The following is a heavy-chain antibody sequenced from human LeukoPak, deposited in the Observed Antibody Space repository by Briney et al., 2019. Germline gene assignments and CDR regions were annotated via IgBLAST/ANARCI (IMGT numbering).Heavy chain of an antibody. CDR3: ASAGSGLY. J-gene: IGHJ4*02. V-gene: IGHV3-23*01. D-gene: IGHD6-19*01. CDR2: TSGSGSSI. CDR1: GFIFSSHA. Sequence: GGSLRLSCAASGFIFSSHAMSWVRQAPGKGLEWVSATSGSGSSIYYADSVKGRFTISRDNSKNSLYLQMNSLRDEDTAVYYCASAGSGLYWGQGTLVTVSS.